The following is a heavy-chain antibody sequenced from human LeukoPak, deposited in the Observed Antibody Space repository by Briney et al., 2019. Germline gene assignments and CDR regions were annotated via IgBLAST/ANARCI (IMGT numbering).Heavy chain of an antibody. CDR2: VYYSGST. V-gene: IGHV4-39*07. CDR3: VSSSTSYVEGALEYFDY. D-gene: IGHD6-13*01. J-gene: IGHJ4*02. Sequence: SETLSLTCTVSGGSINSNRYYWGWIRQPPGKGLEWIGSVYYSGSTYSNPSLKSRVIISIDTSKNQFSLKLSSVTAADTAIYFCVSSSTSYVEGALEYFDYWGQGTLVTVSS. CDR1: GGSINSNRYY.